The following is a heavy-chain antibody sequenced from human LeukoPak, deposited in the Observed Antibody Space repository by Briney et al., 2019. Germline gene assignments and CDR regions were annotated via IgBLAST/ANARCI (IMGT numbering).Heavy chain of an antibody. CDR1: GFTFSSYA. J-gene: IGHJ4*02. CDR2: ISSNGGST. V-gene: IGHV3-64*01. CDR3: ARDLPDSYGFDY. D-gene: IGHD5-18*01. Sequence: GGSLRLSCAASGFTFSSYAMHWVRQAPGKGLEYVSAISSNGGSTYYANSVKGRFTISRDNSKNTLYLQMGSLRAEDMAVYYCARDLPDSYGFDYWGQGTLVTVSS.